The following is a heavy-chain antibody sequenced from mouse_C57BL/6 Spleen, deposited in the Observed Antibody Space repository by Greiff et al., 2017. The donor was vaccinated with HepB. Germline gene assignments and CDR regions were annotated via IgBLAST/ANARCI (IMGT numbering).Heavy chain of an antibody. J-gene: IGHJ3*01. V-gene: IGHV3-1*01. Sequence: EVQLVESGPGMVKPSQSLSLTCTVTGYSITSGYDWHWIRHFPGNKLEWMGYISYSGSTNYNPSLKSRISITHDTSKNHFFLKLNSVTTEDTATYYCARGEVWYPFAYWGQGTLVTVSA. CDR2: ISYSGST. CDR3: ARGEVWYPFAY. CDR1: GYSITSGYD. D-gene: IGHD2-10*02.